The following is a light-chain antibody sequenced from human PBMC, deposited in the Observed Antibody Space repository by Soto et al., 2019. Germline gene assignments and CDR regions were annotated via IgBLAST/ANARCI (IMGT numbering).Light chain of an antibody. V-gene: IGLV7-46*01. CDR1: TGAVTSGHY. J-gene: IGLJ3*02. Sequence: QAVVTQEPSLTVSPGGTVTLTCGSSTGAVTSGHYPYWFQQKPGQAPWTLIYDTSXKHSWTPARFSGSLLGGKAALTLSGAQPEDEAEYYCLLSYSGARVFGGGTKVTVL. CDR3: LLSYSGARV. CDR2: DTS.